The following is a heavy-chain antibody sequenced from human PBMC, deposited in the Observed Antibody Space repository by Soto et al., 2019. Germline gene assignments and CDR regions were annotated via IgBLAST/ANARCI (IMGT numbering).Heavy chain of an antibody. Sequence: GGSLRLSCAASGFTFSSYWMHWVRQAPGKGLVWVSRINSDGSSTSYADSVKGRFTISRDNAKNTLYLQMNSLRAEDTAVYYCAKVYRSSSTSFIDYWGQGTLVTVSS. J-gene: IGHJ4*02. CDR3: AKVYRSSSTSFIDY. V-gene: IGHV3-74*01. CDR1: GFTFSSYW. D-gene: IGHD2-2*01. CDR2: INSDGSST.